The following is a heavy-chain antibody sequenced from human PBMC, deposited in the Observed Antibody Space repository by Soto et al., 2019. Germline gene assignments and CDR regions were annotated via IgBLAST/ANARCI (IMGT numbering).Heavy chain of an antibody. CDR2: ISAYNGNT. CDR1: GYTFTSYG. CDR3: ARDPRYSSSWYMNYYGMDV. J-gene: IGHJ6*02. Sequence: ASVKVSCKASGYTFTSYGISWVRPAPGQGLEWMGWISAYNGNTNYAQKLQGRVTMTTDTSTSTAYMELRSLRSDDTAVYYCARDPRYSSSWYMNYYGMDVWGQGTTVTVSS. V-gene: IGHV1-18*01. D-gene: IGHD6-13*01.